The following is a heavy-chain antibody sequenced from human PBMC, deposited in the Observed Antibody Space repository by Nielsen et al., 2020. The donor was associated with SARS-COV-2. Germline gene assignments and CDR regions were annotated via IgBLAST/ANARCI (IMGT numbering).Heavy chain of an antibody. CDR1: GFTFSSYW. Sequence: GESLKISCAASGFTFSSYWMSWVRQAPGKGLEWVANIKQDGSEKYYVDSVKGRFTISRDNAKNSLYLQMNSLRAEDTAVYYCARDAGGFYGSGSYYIGYYFDYWGQGTLVTVSS. D-gene: IGHD3-10*01. J-gene: IGHJ4*02. CDR3: ARDAGGFYGSGSYYIGYYFDY. V-gene: IGHV3-7*01. CDR2: IKQDGSEK.